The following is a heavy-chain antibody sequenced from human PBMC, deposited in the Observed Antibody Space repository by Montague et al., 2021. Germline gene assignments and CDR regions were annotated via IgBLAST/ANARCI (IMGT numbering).Heavy chain of an antibody. CDR1: GFPISSWA. D-gene: IGHD3-3*01. V-gene: IGHV3-23*01. CDR2: INASGGKT. J-gene: IGHJ6*02. Sequence: FLRLSCAASGFPISSWAMSWVRQAPGKGLECVSIINASGGKTHYADSVTGRFTISRDRSKNTLYLQMDSLRVEDTAVYYCANFRQSVEMDVWGQGTRVTVSS. CDR3: ANFRQSVEMDV.